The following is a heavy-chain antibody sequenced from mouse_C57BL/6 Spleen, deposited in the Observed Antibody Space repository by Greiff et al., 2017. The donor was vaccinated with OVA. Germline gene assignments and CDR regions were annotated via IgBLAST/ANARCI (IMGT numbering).Heavy chain of an antibody. CDR3: ARERGNYLYYFDY. V-gene: IGHV1-42*01. D-gene: IGHD2-1*01. Sequence: VQLKQSGPELVKPGASVKISCKASGYSFTGYYMNWVKQSPEKSLEWIGEINPSTGGTTYNQKFKAKATLTVDKSSSTAYMQLKSLTSEDSAVYYCARERGNYLYYFDYWGQGTTLTVSS. CDR2: INPSTGGT. CDR1: GYSFTGYY. J-gene: IGHJ2*01.